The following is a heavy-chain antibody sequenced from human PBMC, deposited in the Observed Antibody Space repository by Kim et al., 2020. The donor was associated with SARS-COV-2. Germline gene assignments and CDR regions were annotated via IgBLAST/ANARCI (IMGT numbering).Heavy chain of an antibody. CDR2: IIPIFGTA. J-gene: IGHJ6*03. D-gene: IGHD3-10*01. CDR1: GGTFSSYA. Sequence: SVKVSCKASGGTFSSYAISWVRQAPGQGLEWMGGIIPIFGTANYAQKFQGRVTITADESTSTAYMELSRLRSEDTAVEYCAGLWFRELFPGYYYMDVWGEGTTVTVSS. CDR3: AGLWFRELFPGYYYMDV. V-gene: IGHV1-69*13.